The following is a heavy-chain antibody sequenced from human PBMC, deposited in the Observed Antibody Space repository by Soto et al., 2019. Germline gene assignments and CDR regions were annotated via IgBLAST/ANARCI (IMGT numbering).Heavy chain of an antibody. V-gene: IGHV1-24*01. J-gene: IGHJ4*02. Sequence: GASVKVSCKVSGYTLTELSMHWVRQAPGKGLEWMGGFDPEDGETIYAQKFQGRVTMTEDTSTDTAYMELSSLRSEDTAVYYCATTAIRLGELSAFDYWGQGTLVTVS. D-gene: IGHD3-16*02. CDR2: FDPEDGET. CDR1: GYTLTELS. CDR3: ATTAIRLGELSAFDY.